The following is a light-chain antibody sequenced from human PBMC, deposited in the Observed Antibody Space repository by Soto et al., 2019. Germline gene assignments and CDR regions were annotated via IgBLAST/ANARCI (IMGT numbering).Light chain of an antibody. V-gene: IGLV2-14*01. Sequence: QSVLTQPASVSGSPGQSITMSCTGTSSDVGAYNSVSWYRQHPGKAPKLMIYDVSNRPSGVSNRFSGSKSGNTASLTISGLQAEDEADYFCSSYANVNTLVFGGGTKLTVL. CDR2: DVS. CDR1: SSDVGAYNS. J-gene: IGLJ2*01. CDR3: SSYANVNTLV.